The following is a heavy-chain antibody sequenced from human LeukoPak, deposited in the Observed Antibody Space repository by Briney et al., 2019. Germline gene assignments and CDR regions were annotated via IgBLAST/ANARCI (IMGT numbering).Heavy chain of an antibody. Sequence: SETLSLTCAVYGGSFSGYYWSWIRQPPGKGLEWIGEINHSGSTNYNPSLKSRVTISVDTSKNQFSLKLSSVTAADTAVYYCARVRGSYGPFDYWGQGTLVTVSS. CDR2: INHSGST. CDR1: GGSFSGYY. CDR3: ARVRGSYGPFDY. D-gene: IGHD1-26*01. J-gene: IGHJ4*02. V-gene: IGHV4-34*01.